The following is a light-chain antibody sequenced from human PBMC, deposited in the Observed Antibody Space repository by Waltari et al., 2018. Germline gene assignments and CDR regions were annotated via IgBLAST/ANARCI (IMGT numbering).Light chain of an antibody. CDR3: SSQTLDGLVL. J-gene: IGLJ2*01. CDR2: DVT. CDR1: GSPAGASAS. Sequence: QSALTQPASVSGSPGQSITISCSGLGSPAGASASVSWHQHHPDKAPQVIIYDVTHRPSGVSDRFSASKSANTASLTISRLQPEDEADYYCSSQTLDGLVLFGGGTRLTVL. V-gene: IGLV2-14*03.